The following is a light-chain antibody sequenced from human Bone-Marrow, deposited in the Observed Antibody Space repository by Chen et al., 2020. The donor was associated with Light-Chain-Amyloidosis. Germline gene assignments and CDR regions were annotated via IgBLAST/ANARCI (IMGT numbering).Light chain of an antibody. CDR3: QVWDRSSDRPV. Sequence: SYVLTQPSSVSVAPGQTATIACGGNNIGSTSVHWYQQTPGQAPLRVVYDDSDRPSGIPERLSGANSGNTATLTISRVEAGEEADDYCQVWDRSSDRPVFGGGTKLTVL. CDR2: DDS. CDR1: NIGSTS. J-gene: IGLJ3*02. V-gene: IGLV3-21*02.